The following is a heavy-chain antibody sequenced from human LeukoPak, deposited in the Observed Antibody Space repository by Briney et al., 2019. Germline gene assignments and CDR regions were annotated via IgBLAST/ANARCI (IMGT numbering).Heavy chain of an antibody. V-gene: IGHV1-18*01. D-gene: IGHD1-26*01. J-gene: IGHJ4*02. CDR3: FRASGGSYYIVLSKHTPLDY. CDR2: ISAYNGNT. CDR1: GVTLTSYG. Sequence: RASVKVSCKASGVTLTSYGISWVRQAPGQGLEWMGWISAYNGNTNYAQKLQGRVTMTTDTSASTAYMELRSLRSHDTAVYFCFRASGGSYYIVLSKHTPLDYWGQGTLVTVSS.